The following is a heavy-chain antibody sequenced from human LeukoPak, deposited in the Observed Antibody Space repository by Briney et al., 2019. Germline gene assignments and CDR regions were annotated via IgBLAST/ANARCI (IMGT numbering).Heavy chain of an antibody. Sequence: PSETLSLTCTVSGGSISSYYWSWIRQPPGKGLEWIGYIYYSGSTYYNPSLKSRVTISVDTSKNQFSLKLSSVTAADTAVYYCARVGISPYYYGSSGYYRHIFDYWGQGTLVTVSS. D-gene: IGHD3-22*01. V-gene: IGHV4-59*08. J-gene: IGHJ4*02. CDR2: IYYSGST. CDR3: ARVGISPYYYGSSGYYRHIFDY. CDR1: GGSISSYY.